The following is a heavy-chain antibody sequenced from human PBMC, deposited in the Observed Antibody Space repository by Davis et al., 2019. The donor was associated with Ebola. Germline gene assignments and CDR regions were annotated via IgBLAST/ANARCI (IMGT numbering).Heavy chain of an antibody. CDR2: IHTHTGNS. Sequence: AASVKVSCKASGYSFTSSAMNWVRQAPGQGLEWMGWIHTHTGNSRYAQGFTGRFVFSLDTSVSTAYLQISSLKAEDTAVYYCARGRALGDYWGQGTLVTVSS. V-gene: IGHV7-4-1*02. J-gene: IGHJ4*02. CDR1: GYSFTSSA. CDR3: ARGRALGDY. D-gene: IGHD3-16*01.